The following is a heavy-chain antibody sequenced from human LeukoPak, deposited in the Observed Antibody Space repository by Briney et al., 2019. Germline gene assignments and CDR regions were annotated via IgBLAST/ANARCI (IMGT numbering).Heavy chain of an antibody. CDR1: GPFVSGFY. CDR2: IYSTGTT. J-gene: IGHJ4*02. V-gene: IGHV4-4*09. D-gene: IGHD5-24*01. CDR3: AGRWRGTLDY. Sequence: PSDTLSLTCTVSGPFVSGFYWTWLRQPPGKGLEWIGFIYSTGTTSYNSSLQSRVTISVDTSKNQFSLKLKSVIAADTAIYYCAGRWRGTLDYWGRGTLVAVSS.